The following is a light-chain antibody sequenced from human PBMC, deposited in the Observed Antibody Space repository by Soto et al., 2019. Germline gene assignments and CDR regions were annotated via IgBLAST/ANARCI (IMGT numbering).Light chain of an antibody. Sequence: QSVLTQPASVSGSFGQSITISCTGTSSDVGSYNLVSWYQQHPGKAPKLIIYEVTKRPSGVSNRLSGSKSGNTASLTISGXQAEDEADYYCASFAVVDTVVFGGGTKVTVL. CDR3: ASFAVVDTVV. J-gene: IGLJ2*01. V-gene: IGLV2-23*02. CDR1: SSDVGSYNL. CDR2: EVT.